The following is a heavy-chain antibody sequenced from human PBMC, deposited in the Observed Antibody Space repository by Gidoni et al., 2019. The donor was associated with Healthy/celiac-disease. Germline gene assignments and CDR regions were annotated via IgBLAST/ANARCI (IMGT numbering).Heavy chain of an antibody. CDR1: GFTFSSYA. CDR3: AKLYGSGSYYNPLLDY. D-gene: IGHD3-10*01. J-gene: IGHJ4*02. CDR2: ISGSGGST. Sequence: EVQLLESGGGLVQPVGSLILSCAASGFTFSSYAMSWVRQAPGKGLEWVSAISGSGGSTYYADSVKGRFTISRDNSKNTLYLQMNSLRAEDTAVYYCAKLYGSGSYYNPLLDYWGQGTLVTVSS. V-gene: IGHV3-23*01.